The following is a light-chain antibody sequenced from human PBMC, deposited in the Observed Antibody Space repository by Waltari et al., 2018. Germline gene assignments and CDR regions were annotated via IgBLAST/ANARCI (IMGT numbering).Light chain of an antibody. CDR2: DVT. V-gene: IGLV2-11*01. CDR1: SSDVGGYNY. J-gene: IGLJ1*01. Sequence: QSALTQPRSVSGSPGQSVAISCTGTSSDVGGYNYVSWYQQHPGKAPELIIYDVTTLPPGFLVRCSGSKAGTTPSRTISGLQAEDEADYYCCSDAGNHYVFGTGTEVTVL. CDR3: CSDAGNHYV.